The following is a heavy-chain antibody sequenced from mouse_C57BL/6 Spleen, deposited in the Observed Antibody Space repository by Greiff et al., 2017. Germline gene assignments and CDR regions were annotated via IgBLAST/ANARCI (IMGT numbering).Heavy chain of an antibody. J-gene: IGHJ3*01. CDR1: GFSLSTSGMG. V-gene: IGHV8-12*01. D-gene: IGHD3-2*02. Sequence: QVTLKESGPGILQSSQTLSLTCSFSGFSLSTSGMGVSWLRQPSGKGLEWLAHLYWDDDKRYNPFLKSRLPISKDTSRKQLCLKITNVDTADTATYYGARSLDSSGYGFAYWGQGTLVTVSA. CDR2: LYWDDDK. CDR3: ARSLDSSGYGFAY.